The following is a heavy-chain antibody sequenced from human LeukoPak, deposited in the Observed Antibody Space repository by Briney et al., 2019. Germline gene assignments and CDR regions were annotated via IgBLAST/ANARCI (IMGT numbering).Heavy chain of an antibody. CDR2: ISGSGGST. CDR1: GDSISIYY. Sequence: PSETLSLTCSVSGDSISIYYWNWIRQPPGKGLEWVSAISGSGGSTYYADSVKGRFTISRDNSKNTLYLQMNSLRAEDTAVYYCAKAALPIVVVTASMIDYWGQGTLVTVSS. V-gene: IGHV3-23*01. CDR3: AKAALPIVVVTASMIDY. D-gene: IGHD2-21*02. J-gene: IGHJ4*02.